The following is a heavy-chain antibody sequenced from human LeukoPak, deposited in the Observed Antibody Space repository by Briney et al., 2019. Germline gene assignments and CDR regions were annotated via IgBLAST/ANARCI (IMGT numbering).Heavy chain of an antibody. D-gene: IGHD5-24*01. J-gene: IGHJ4*02. Sequence: ATVRVSCKASGGTFSSYAISWVRQAPGQGLEWMGGIIPIFGTANYAQKFQGRVTITADESTSTAYMELSSLRSEDTAVYYCARDGGRDGYKQFDYWGQGTLVTVSS. V-gene: IGHV1-69*13. CDR1: GGTFSSYA. CDR3: ARDGGRDGYKQFDY. CDR2: IIPIFGTA.